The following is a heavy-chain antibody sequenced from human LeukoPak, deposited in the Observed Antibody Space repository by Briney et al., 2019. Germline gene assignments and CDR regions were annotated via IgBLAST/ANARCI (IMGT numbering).Heavy chain of an antibody. CDR2: IYYSGSS. CDR1: GFTFSSYAMH. Sequence: PGGSLRLSCAASGFTFSSYAMHWVRQPPGKGLEWIGSIYYSGSSHYNPSLKSRVTISVDTSKNQFSLNLSSVTAADTAVYYCARLPKTYDFWSAYYVYWGQGTLVTVSS. D-gene: IGHD3-3*01. V-gene: IGHV4-39*01. CDR3: ARLPKTYDFWSAYYVY. J-gene: IGHJ4*02.